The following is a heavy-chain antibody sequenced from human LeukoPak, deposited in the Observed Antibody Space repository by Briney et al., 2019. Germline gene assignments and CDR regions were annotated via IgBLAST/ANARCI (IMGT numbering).Heavy chain of an antibody. Sequence: GGSLRLSCAASGFTFSSYAMSWVRQAPGKGLEWVSAISGSGGSTYYADSVKGRFTISRDNSKNTLYLQMNSLGAEDTAVYYCTKSRILTGYTHNYWGQGTLVTVSS. CDR2: ISGSGGST. CDR3: TKSRILTGYTHNY. J-gene: IGHJ4*02. V-gene: IGHV3-23*01. CDR1: GFTFSSYA. D-gene: IGHD3-9*01.